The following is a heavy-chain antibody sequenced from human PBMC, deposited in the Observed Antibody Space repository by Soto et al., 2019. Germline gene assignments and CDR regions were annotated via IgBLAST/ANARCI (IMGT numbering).Heavy chain of an antibody. CDR2: IIPIFGTA. J-gene: IGHJ5*02. V-gene: IGHV1-69*13. Sequence: QVQLVQSGAEVKKPGASVKVSCKASGYTFTSYGISWVRQAPGQGLEWMGGIIPIFGTANYAQKFQGRVTITADESTSTAYMELSSLRSEDTAVYYCARVGCSGGSCYSWFDPWGQGTLVTVSS. CDR3: ARVGCSGGSCYSWFDP. CDR1: GYTFTSYG. D-gene: IGHD2-15*01.